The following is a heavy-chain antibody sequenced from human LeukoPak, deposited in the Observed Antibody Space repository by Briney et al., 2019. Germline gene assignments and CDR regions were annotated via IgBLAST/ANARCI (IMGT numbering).Heavy chain of an antibody. D-gene: IGHD3-9*01. J-gene: IGHJ5*02. CDR1: GYTFTSYY. CDR2: INPSGGST. V-gene: IGHV1-46*01. CDR3: AREITYYDILTGYSPYNWFDP. Sequence: ASVKVSCKASGYTFTSYYMHWVRQAPGQGLERMGIINPSGGSTSYAQKFQGRVTMTRDTSTSAVYMELSSLRSEDTAVYYCAREITYYDILTGYSPYNWFDPWGQGTLVTVSS.